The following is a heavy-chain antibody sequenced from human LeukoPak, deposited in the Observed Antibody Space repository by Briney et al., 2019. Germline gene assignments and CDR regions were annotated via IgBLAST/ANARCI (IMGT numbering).Heavy chain of an antibody. CDR3: ARSVAANGSY. Sequence: SETLSLTCTVSGGSISSSSYYWGWIRQPPGKGLEWIGSIYYSGSTYYNPSLKSRVTISVDTSKNQFSLKLSSVTAADTAVYYCARSVAANGSYWGQGTLVTVSS. CDR1: GGSISSSSYY. J-gene: IGHJ4*02. V-gene: IGHV4-39*01. D-gene: IGHD2-15*01. CDR2: IYYSGST.